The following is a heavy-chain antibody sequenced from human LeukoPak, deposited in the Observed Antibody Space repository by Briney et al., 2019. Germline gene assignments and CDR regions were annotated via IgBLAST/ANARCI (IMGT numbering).Heavy chain of an antibody. D-gene: IGHD5-24*01. J-gene: IGHJ4*02. CDR1: GFTFNNYA. Sequence: GSLRLSCAASGFTFNNYAMHWVRQAPGKGLEWVAVISHDERNKYYTDSVKGRFTISRDNSKDTLFLQMNSLRKEDTAVYYCARPSPPGDGYNPCDFWGQGTLVTVSS. CDR3: ARPSPPGDGYNPCDF. V-gene: IGHV3-30*04. CDR2: ISHDERNK.